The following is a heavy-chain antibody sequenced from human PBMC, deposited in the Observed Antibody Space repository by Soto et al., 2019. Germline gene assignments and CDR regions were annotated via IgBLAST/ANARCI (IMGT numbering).Heavy chain of an antibody. Sequence: GGSPRLSCAASGFTFSSYSMNWVRQAPGKGLEWVSSISSSSSYIYYADSVKGRFTISRDNAKNSLYLQMNSLRAEDTAVYYCASNWDRNYYDSSGYYFAFDIWGQGTMVTVSS. CDR2: ISSSSSYI. J-gene: IGHJ3*02. CDR1: GFTFSSYS. V-gene: IGHV3-21*01. CDR3: ASNWDRNYYDSSGYYFAFDI. D-gene: IGHD3-22*01.